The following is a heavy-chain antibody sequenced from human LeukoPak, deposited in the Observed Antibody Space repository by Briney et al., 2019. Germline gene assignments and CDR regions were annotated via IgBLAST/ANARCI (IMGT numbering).Heavy chain of an antibody. D-gene: IGHD2/OR15-2a*01. CDR3: VREGEGPLSKDFDY. V-gene: IGHV1-2*02. CDR1: GFTFTDHY. J-gene: IGHJ4*02. CDR2: IGPHSTFT. Sequence: ASLKVSCKPSGFTFTDHYIHWVRPAPGQGLEWMGYIGPHSTFTSSPQEFQGGVTMTRDTSMPTAYMELTRLTSDDTAVYYCVREGEGPLSKDFDYWGQGTLVTVSS.